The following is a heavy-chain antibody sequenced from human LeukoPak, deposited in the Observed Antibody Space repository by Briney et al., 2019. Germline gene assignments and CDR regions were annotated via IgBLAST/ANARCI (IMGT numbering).Heavy chain of an antibody. J-gene: IGHJ4*02. CDR1: GFTFSSYW. V-gene: IGHV3-74*01. CDR2: INSDGSIT. Sequence: QPGGSLRLSCAASGFTFSSYWMHRVRQAPGKGLMWVSRINSDGSITNYADSVKGRFTISRDNAKNALYLRMNSLRAEDTAVYYCARVRATFSPHFDRWGQGGLVTVSS. D-gene: IGHD5-12*01. CDR3: ARVRATFSPHFDR.